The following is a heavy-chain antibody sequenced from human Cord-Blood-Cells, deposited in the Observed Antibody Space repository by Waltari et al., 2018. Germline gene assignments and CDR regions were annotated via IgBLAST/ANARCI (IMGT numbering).Heavy chain of an antibody. V-gene: IGHV1-2*02. J-gene: IGHJ5*02. D-gene: IGHD3-3*01. CDR1: GYTFTGYY. CDR3: ARVHDFWSGTNWFDP. Sequence: QVQLVQSGAEVKKPGASVKVSCKASGYTFTGYYMHWVRQAPGQGLEWMGWINPNSGGTNYAQKFQGRVTMTRDTSISTAYMELSRLRSDDTAVYYCARVHDFWSGTNWFDPWGQGTLVTVSS. CDR2: INPNSGGT.